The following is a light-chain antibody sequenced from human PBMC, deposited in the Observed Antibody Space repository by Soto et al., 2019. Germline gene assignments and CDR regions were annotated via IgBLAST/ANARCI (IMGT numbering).Light chain of an antibody. CDR2: AAF. J-gene: IGKJ5*01. V-gene: IGKV1-12*01. Sequence: DIQMTQSPSSVSASVGDRVTISCRASEDINSRLAWYQQKPGNAPKLLIYAAFILQSGVPSRFSGYGSGTDFTLSISSLQPEDFAPYDCQQADSFPITFGQGTRLEIK. CDR1: EDINSR. CDR3: QQADSFPIT.